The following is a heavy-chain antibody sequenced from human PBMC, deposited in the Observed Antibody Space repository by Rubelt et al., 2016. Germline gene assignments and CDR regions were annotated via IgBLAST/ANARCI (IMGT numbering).Heavy chain of an antibody. CDR1: GGSFSGSY. CDR2: INHSGST. V-gene: IGHV4-34*01. J-gene: IGHJ3*02. D-gene: IGHD2-2*01. CDR3: ASVQVVPAAIGDDAFDI. Sequence: QVQLQQWGAGLLKPSETLSLTCAVYGGSFSGSYWSWIRQPPGKGLEWIGEINHSGSTNYNPSLKSRVTISVDTAKNPFSLKLSSVTAADTAVYYCASVQVVPAAIGDDAFDIWGQGTMVTVSS.